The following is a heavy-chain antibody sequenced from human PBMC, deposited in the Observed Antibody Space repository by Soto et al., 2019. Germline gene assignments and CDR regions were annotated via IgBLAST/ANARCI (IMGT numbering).Heavy chain of an antibody. CDR3: ARIGDILTGYYIDY. V-gene: IGHV4-39*01. D-gene: IGHD3-9*01. CDR2: IYYSGST. J-gene: IGHJ4*02. Sequence: SETLSLTCTVSGGSISSSSYYWGWIRQPPGKGLEWIGSIYYSGSTYYNPSLKSRVTISVDTSKNQFSLKLSSVTAADTAVYNCARIGDILTGYYIDYWGQGTLVTVSS. CDR1: GGSISSSSYY.